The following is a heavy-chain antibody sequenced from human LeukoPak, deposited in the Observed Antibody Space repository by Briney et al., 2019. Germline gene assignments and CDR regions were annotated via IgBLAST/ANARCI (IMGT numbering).Heavy chain of an antibody. V-gene: IGHV4-61*01. J-gene: IGHJ4*02. Sequence: SETLSLTCTVSGGSISTSNYYWGWIRQPPGKGLEWIGYVYYSGSTNYNPSLKSRVTISVDTSKNQFSLRLSSVTAADTAVYYCARERRDGYKVYFDYWGQGTLVTASS. CDR2: VYYSGST. D-gene: IGHD5-24*01. CDR3: ARERRDGYKVYFDY. CDR1: GGSISTSNYY.